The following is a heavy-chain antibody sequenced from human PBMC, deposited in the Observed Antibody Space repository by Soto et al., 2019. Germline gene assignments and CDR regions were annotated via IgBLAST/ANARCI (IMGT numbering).Heavy chain of an antibody. CDR2: IVVGSGNT. D-gene: IGHD5-18*01. V-gene: IGHV1-58*01. Sequence: SVKVSWKACGFTFTSSAVQWVRQARGQRLEWIGWIVVGSGNTNYAQKFQERVTITRDMSTSTAYMELSSLRSEDTAVYYCAAETHGYRYGQTWFDPWGQGTLVTVSS. CDR1: GFTFTSSA. J-gene: IGHJ5*02. CDR3: AAETHGYRYGQTWFDP.